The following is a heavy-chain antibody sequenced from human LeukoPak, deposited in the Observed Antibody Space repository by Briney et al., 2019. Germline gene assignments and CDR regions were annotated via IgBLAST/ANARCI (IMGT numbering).Heavy chain of an antibody. CDR3: ARDLGDTAMVTRAFDI. CDR1: GFTFSSYW. J-gene: IGHJ3*02. V-gene: IGHV3-7*01. D-gene: IGHD5-18*01. CDR2: IKQDGSEK. Sequence: GGSLRLSCAASGFTFSSYWMSWVRQAPGKGLEWVANIKQDGSEKYYVDSVKGRFTISRDNAKNSLYLQMNSLRAEDTAVYYCARDLGDTAMVTRAFDIWGQGTMVTVSS.